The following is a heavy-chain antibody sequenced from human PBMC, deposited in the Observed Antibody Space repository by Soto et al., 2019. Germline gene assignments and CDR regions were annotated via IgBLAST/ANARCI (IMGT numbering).Heavy chain of an antibody. Sequence: SETLSLTCTVSGGSISSGDYYWSWIRQPPGKGLEWIGYIYYSGSTYYNPSLKSRVTISVDTSKNQFSLKLNSVTAADTAVYYCARFLVPASRNTDFDYWGQGTLVTVSS. J-gene: IGHJ4*02. CDR2: IYYSGST. D-gene: IGHD2-21*02. CDR1: GGSISSGDYY. V-gene: IGHV4-30-4*01. CDR3: ARFLVPASRNTDFDY.